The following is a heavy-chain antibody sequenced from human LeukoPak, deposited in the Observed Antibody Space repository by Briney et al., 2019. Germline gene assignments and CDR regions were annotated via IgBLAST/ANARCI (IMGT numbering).Heavy chain of an antibody. CDR1: GGSFSGYY. V-gene: IGHV4-4*07. D-gene: IGHD4-23*01. Sequence: SETLSLTCAVYGGSFSGYYWSRIRQPAGKVLEWIGRIYTSGSNNYNPSLKSRVTMSVDTSKNQFSLKLSSVTAADTAMYYCAREVADYGGYYYYHYMDVWGKGTTVTISS. CDR2: IYTSGSN. CDR3: AREVADYGGYYYYHYMDV. J-gene: IGHJ6*03.